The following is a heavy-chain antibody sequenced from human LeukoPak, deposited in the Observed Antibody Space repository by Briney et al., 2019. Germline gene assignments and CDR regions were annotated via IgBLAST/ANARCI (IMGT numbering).Heavy chain of an antibody. CDR2: IYRSGST. J-gene: IGHJ4*02. CDR3: ASRGGFGELLLYDY. V-gene: IGHV4-61*09. CDR1: GGSISSGSYC. D-gene: IGHD3-10*01. Sequence: ASQTLSLTCTVSGGSISSGSYCWSWIRQPAGKGLEWVGHIYRSGSTNYNPSLKSRVTISVDTSKNQFSLKLSSVTAADTAVYYCASRGGFGELLLYDYWGQGTLVTVSS.